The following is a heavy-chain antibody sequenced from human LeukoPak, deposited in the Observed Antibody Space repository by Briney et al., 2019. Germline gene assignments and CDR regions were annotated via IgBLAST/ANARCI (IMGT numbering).Heavy chain of an antibody. D-gene: IGHD1-26*01. CDR1: GYSYTTYW. V-gene: IGHV5-51*01. CDR3: ATPKSGSYYGPFDY. CDR2: IYPGDSDT. J-gene: IGHJ4*02. Sequence: GGSLKISCKGSGYSYTTYWIAWVRQMPGKGLEWMGIIYPGDSDTRYSPSFQGQVTISADKSISTTYLQWSSLKASDTAMYYCATPKSGSYYGPFDYWGQGSLATVSS.